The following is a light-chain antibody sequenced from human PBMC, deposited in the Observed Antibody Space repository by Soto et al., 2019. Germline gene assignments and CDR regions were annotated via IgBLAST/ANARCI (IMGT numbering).Light chain of an antibody. CDR3: LHDYNFPWT. J-gene: IGKJ1*01. Sequence: EMVITQSPSPLSVSPSERATLSCRASQSISDALGWYQQKPGQAPELLIYAASTIPSGVPARFSGSGSGTDFTLTISSLQSEDVAVYYCLHDYNFPWTFGQGTKVDIK. CDR1: QSISDA. CDR2: AAS. V-gene: IGKV3-15*01.